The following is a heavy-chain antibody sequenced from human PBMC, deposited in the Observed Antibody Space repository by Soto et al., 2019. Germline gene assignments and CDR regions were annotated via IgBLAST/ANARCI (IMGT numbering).Heavy chain of an antibody. CDR1: GFTFSSYG. CDR3: AKDLPRAGIVVVPAAMAQDV. D-gene: IGHD2-2*01. Sequence: GGSLRLSCAASGFTFSSYGMHWVRQAPGKGLEWVAVISYDGSNKYYADSVKGRFTISRDNSKNTLYLQMNSLRAEDTAVYYCAKDLPRAGIVVVPAAMAQDVWGQGTTVTVSS. CDR2: ISYDGSNK. V-gene: IGHV3-30*18. J-gene: IGHJ6*02.